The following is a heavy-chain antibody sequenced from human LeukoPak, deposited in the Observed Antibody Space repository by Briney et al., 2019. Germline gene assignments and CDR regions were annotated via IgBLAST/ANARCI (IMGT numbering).Heavy chain of an antibody. J-gene: IGHJ4*02. V-gene: IGHV3-23*01. Sequence: GGSLRLSCAASGFTFSNYAVSWVRQAPGKGLEWVSAISGSVSGSGGNTYYADSVKGRFTISRDNSKNTLFLQMNSLRAEDTAVYYCAKVDDGTGYPQLPFDYWGQGTLVTVSS. CDR1: GFTFSNYA. CDR3: AKVDDGTGYPQLPFDY. CDR2: ISGSVSGSGGNT. D-gene: IGHD3-22*01.